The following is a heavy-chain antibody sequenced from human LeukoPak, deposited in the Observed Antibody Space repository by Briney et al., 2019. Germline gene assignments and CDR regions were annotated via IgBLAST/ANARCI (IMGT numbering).Heavy chain of an antibody. CDR3: ARSGSSGWYHFDL. D-gene: IGHD6-19*01. CDR2: INPSGGST. V-gene: IGHV1-46*01. Sequence: ASVKVSCKSSGYTFTKYYIHWVRQAPGQGLKWMGVINPSGGSTSYAQKFQGRVTMTRDTSTSTVYMALSSLRSGDTAVYYCARSGSSGWYHFDLWGRGTLVTVSS. J-gene: IGHJ2*01. CDR1: GYTFTKYY.